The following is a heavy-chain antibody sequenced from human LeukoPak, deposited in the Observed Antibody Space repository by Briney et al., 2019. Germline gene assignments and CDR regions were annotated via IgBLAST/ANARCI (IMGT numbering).Heavy chain of an antibody. CDR3: ARGCGLHLSPAPSYYDSRCRYFDA. CDR2: ISSTSTTI. Sequence: GGSLRLSCAASGFTFSDYSMEWVRQAPGKGLEWVSYISSTSTTIYYADSVRGRFTTSRDNAKNSLYLQMNSLRAEDTAVYYCARGCGLHLSPAPSYYDSRCRYFDAWGQGTLVTVSS. J-gene: IGHJ4*02. CDR1: GFTFSDYS. D-gene: IGHD3-22*01. V-gene: IGHV3-48*04.